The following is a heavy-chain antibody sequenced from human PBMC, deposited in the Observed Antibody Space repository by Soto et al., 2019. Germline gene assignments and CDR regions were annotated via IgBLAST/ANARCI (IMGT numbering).Heavy chain of an antibody. CDR3: ITRGYDDYDLNFLY. Sequence: PGESLKISCKGSGYNFANYWIGWVRQMSGKGLEWMGIIRPSNSDTQYSPNFQGQVTISADKSISTAYLQWASLKASDTAMYYCITRGYDDYDLNFLYGGQGTQVIVSS. J-gene: IGHJ4*02. V-gene: IGHV5-51*01. CDR2: IRPSNSDT. CDR1: GYNFANYW. D-gene: IGHD5-12*01.